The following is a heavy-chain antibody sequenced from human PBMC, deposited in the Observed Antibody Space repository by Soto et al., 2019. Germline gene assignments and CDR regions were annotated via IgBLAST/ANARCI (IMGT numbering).Heavy chain of an antibody. V-gene: IGHV3-23*01. CDR3: AKDRTITMIVVPHAFDI. Sequence: PGGSLRLSCAASGFTSSSYAMSWVRQAPEKGLEWVSGISGSGGSTYYADSVKGRFTISRDNSKDTLYLQMNSLRAEDTAVYYCAKDRTITMIVVPHAFDIWGRGTMVTVS. CDR2: ISGSGGST. D-gene: IGHD3-22*01. CDR1: GFTSSSYA. J-gene: IGHJ3*02.